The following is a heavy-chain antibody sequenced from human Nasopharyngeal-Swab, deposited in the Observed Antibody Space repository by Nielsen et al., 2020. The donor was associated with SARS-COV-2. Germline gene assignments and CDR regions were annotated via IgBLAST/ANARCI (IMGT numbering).Heavy chain of an antibody. J-gene: IGHJ3*02. V-gene: IGHV6-1*01. CDR2: TYYRSKWYN. CDR3: ARDEDNSSSWGDDAFDI. D-gene: IGHD6-13*01. Sequence: WIRQSPSRGLEWLGRTYYRSKWYNDYAVSVESRITINPDTSKNQFSLQLNSVTPEDTAVYYCARDEDNSSSWGDDAFDIWGQGTMVTVSS.